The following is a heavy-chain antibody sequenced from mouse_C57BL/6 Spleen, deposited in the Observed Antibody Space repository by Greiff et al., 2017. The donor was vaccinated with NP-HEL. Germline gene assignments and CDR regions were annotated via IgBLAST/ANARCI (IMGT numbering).Heavy chain of an antibody. Sequence: QVHVKQSGAELVRPGASVKLSCKASGYTFTDYYINWVKQRPGQGLEWIARIYPGSGNTYYNEKFKGKATLTAEKSSSTAYMQLSSLTSEDSAVYFCARGDLGGFAYGGQGTLVTVSA. CDR3: ARGDLGGFAY. D-gene: IGHD3-3*01. J-gene: IGHJ3*01. CDR2: IYPGSGNT. V-gene: IGHV1-76*01. CDR1: GYTFTDYY.